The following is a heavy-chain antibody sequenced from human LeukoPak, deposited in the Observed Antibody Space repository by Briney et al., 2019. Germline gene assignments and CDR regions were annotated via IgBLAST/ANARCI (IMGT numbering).Heavy chain of an antibody. V-gene: IGHV3-23*01. CDR3: ANRFGDLDY. J-gene: IGHJ4*02. Sequence: PGGSLRLSCAASGFTFSSYAMSWVRQGPRKGLEWVSAISGSGGSTYYADSVKGRFTISRDNSKNTLYLQMNSLRAEDTAVYYCANRFGDLDYWGQGTLVTVSS. CDR2: ISGSGGST. CDR1: GFTFSSYA. D-gene: IGHD4-17*01.